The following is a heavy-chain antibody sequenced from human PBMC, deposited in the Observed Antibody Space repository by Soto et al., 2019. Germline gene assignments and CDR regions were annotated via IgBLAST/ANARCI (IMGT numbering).Heavy chain of an antibody. CDR1: GFTFSSYW. CDR3: ARGGGGVSPAPIDY. Sequence: EVQLVESGGGLVQPGGSLRLSCAPSGFTFSSYWMHWVRQAPGKELVWVSRSNSDGSSTSYADSVKGRFTISRDNAKNTLYLQMNSLRADDTAVYYCARGGGGVSPAPIDYWGQGTLVTVSS. CDR2: SNSDGSST. J-gene: IGHJ4*02. V-gene: IGHV3-74*01. D-gene: IGHD3-16*01.